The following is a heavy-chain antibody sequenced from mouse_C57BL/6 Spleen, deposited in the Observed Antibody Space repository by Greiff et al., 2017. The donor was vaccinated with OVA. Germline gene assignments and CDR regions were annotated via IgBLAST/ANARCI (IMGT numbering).Heavy chain of an antibody. V-gene: IGHV1-42*01. CDR2: INPSTGGT. CDR1: GYSFTGYY. D-gene: IGHD3-2*02. J-gene: IGHJ3*01. CDR3: ARGQLRLRGFAY. Sequence: SGPELVKPGASVKISCKASGYSFTGYYMNWVKQSPEKSLEWIGEINPSTGGTTYNQKFKAKATLTVDKSSSTAYMQLKSLTSEDSAVYYCARGQLRLRGFAYWGQGTLVTVSA.